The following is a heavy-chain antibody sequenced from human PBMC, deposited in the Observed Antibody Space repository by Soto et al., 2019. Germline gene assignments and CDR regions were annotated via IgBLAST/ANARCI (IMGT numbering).Heavy chain of an antibody. CDR1: GGTFSSYA. CDR2: IIPIFGTA. CDR3: AYPDSSGYYRYYYGMDV. V-gene: IGHV1-69*13. J-gene: IGHJ6*02. Sequence: GASVKVSCKASGGTFSSYAISWVRQAPGQGLEWMGGIIPIFGTANYAQKFQGRVTITADESTSTAYMELSSLRSEDTAVYYCAYPDSSGYYRYYYGMDVGGQGTTVTVSS. D-gene: IGHD3-22*01.